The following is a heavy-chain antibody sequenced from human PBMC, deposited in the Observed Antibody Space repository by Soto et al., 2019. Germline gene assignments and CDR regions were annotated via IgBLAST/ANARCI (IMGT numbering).Heavy chain of an antibody. CDR2: IYYSGST. V-gene: IGHV4-30-4*01. Sequence: QVQLQESGPGLVKPSQTLSITCTVSGGSISSGDYYWSWIRQPPRKGLEWIGYIYYSGSTYYNPSLKSRVTISVDTSKNQFSLKLSSVTAADTAVYYCAREPPDGCRLDPWGHRTLVTVSS. CDR1: GGSISSGDYY. CDR3: AREPPDGCRLDP. D-gene: IGHD6-19*01. J-gene: IGHJ5*02.